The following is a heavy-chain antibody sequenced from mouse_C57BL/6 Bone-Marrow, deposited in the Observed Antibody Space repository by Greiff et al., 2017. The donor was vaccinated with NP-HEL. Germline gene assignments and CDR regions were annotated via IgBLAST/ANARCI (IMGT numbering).Heavy chain of an antibody. D-gene: IGHD1-1*01. CDR3: ARGGNYYGSSLHWYFDV. CDR2: INYDGSST. V-gene: IGHV5-16*01. CDR1: GFTFSDYY. Sequence: EVQLQQSEGGLVQPGSPMKLSCTASGFTFSDYYMAWVRQVPEQGLEWVANINYDGSSTYYLDSLKSRFIISRDNAKNILYLQMSSLKSEDTATYYCARGGNYYGSSLHWYFDVWGTGTTVTVSS. J-gene: IGHJ1*03.